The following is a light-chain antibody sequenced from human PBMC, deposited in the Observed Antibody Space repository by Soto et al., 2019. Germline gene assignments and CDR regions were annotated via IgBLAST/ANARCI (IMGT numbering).Light chain of an antibody. CDR1: QSISSY. CDR3: QQSYSTPPIT. V-gene: IGKV1-39*01. Sequence: DIQMTQSPSSLSASVGDRVTITCRASQSISSYLNWYQQKPGKAPKLLIYAASSLQSGVPSRFSGSGSGTDFTITISSLQPEDFATYYGQQSYSTPPITFGQGTLLEIK. J-gene: IGKJ5*01. CDR2: AAS.